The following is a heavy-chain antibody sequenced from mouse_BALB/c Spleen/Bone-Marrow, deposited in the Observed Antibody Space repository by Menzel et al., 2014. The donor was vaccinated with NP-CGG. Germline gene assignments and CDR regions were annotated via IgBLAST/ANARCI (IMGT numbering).Heavy chain of an antibody. Sequence: AQLQQSGAELVKPGASVKLSRTASGFNIKDTYMHWVKQRPEQGLEWIGRIDPANGNSKYDPKFQGKATITADKSSNTAYLQLSSLTSEDTAVYYCARYYYGSSYFDYWGQGTTLTVSS. CDR2: IDPANGNS. J-gene: IGHJ2*01. CDR3: ARYYYGSSYFDY. CDR1: GFNIKDTY. V-gene: IGHV14-3*02. D-gene: IGHD1-1*01.